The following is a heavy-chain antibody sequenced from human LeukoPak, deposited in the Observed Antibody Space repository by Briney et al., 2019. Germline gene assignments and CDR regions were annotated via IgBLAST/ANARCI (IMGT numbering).Heavy chain of an antibody. CDR2: IIPIFGTA. V-gene: IGHV1-69*01. J-gene: IGHJ4*02. CDR3: ARGGVNFDWLLYDGFDY. D-gene: IGHD3-9*01. CDR1: GGTFSSYA. Sequence: GSSVKVSCKASGGTFSSYAISWVRQAPGQGLEWMGGIIPIFGTANYVQKFQGRVTITADESTSTAYMELSSLRSEDTAVYYCARGGVNFDWLLYDGFDYWGQGTLVTVSS.